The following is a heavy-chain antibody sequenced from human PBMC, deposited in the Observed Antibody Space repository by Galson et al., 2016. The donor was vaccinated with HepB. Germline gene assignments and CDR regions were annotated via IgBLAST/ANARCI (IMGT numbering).Heavy chain of an antibody. D-gene: IGHD6-13*01. J-gene: IGHJ4*02. V-gene: IGHV4-34*01. CDR2: VIHSGFT. CDR3: ARGTAAPPLDF. CDR1: GGSFRGYY. Sequence: GGSFRGYYWSWIRQPPGKELEWIGEVIHSGFTNYNPSLKSRVTILVDTSKNHFSLKLSSVTAADTAVYYCARGTAAPPLDFWGQGTLVTVSS.